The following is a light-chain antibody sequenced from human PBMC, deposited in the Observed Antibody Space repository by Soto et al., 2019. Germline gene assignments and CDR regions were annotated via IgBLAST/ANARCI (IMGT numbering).Light chain of an antibody. CDR2: QIS. CDR3: LQSVQTPRT. J-gene: IGKJ1*01. V-gene: IGKV2D-29*01. Sequence: IVMTQTPLSLSVTPGQPASISCKSSQTLLHSDGKTLLYWYLQKPGQPPQLLIYQISNLFPGVPDRFSGSGSGTDFTLKISRVEAEDVGIYYCLQSVQTPRTFGTGTRLDI. CDR1: QTLLHSDGKTL.